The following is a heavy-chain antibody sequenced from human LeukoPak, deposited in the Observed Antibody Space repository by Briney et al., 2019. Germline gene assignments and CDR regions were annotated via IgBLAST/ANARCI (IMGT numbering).Heavy chain of an antibody. D-gene: IGHD3-10*01. CDR1: GFTFDNYA. J-gene: IGHJ6*02. V-gene: IGHV3-9*01. CDR2: ISWNSGSI. Sequence: GGSLRLSCAASGFTFDNYAMHWVRQAPGKGLEWVSGISWNSGSIGYADSVKGRFTISRDNAKNSLYLQMNSLRAEDTAVYYCAKGVVRGVTYYYYYGMDVWGQGTTVTVSS. CDR3: AKGVVRGVTYYYYYGMDV.